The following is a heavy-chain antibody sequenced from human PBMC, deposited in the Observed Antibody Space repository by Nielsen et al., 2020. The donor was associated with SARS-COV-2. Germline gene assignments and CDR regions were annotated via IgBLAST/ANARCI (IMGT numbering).Heavy chain of an antibody. CDR1: GFTFDHYA. J-gene: IGHJ4*02. CDR2: ISWNSGSI. CDR3: ASMYNWNDDFDY. Sequence: GGSLTLSCAASGFTFDHYAMHWVRQAPGKGLEWVSGISWNSGSIGYADSVKGRFTISRDNAKNSLYLQMNSLRAEDTAVYYCASMYNWNDDFDYWGQGTLVTVSS. V-gene: IGHV3-9*01. D-gene: IGHD1-20*01.